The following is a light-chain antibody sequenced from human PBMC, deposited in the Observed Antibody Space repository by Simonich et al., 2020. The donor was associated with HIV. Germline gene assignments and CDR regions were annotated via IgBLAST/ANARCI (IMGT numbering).Light chain of an antibody. CDR3: SSYTSSSTVV. J-gene: IGLJ2*01. Sequence: QSALTQPPSASGSPGQSVTISCPGTSSDVGGYKYVTWYQQHPGKAPKLMIYEVSKRPSGVSNRFSGSKSGNTASLTISGLQAEDEADYYCSSYTSSSTVVFGGGTKLTVL. V-gene: IGLV2-14*01. CDR2: EVS. CDR1: SSDVGGYKY.